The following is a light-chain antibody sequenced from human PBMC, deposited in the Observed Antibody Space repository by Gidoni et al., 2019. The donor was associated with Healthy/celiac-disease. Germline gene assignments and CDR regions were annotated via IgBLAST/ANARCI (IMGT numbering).Light chain of an antibody. CDR1: QSVSSSY. V-gene: IGKV3-20*01. CDR2: GAS. Sequence: NVLTQSPGTLCLSLGERATISCRASQSVSSSYLAWYQQKPGQAPSLIIDGASSRAAGIPDGFSGSGSGTDFTLTISRLEPKDFAVYYCQQYGSSPIYTFGQGTKLEIK. CDR3: QQYGSSPIYT. J-gene: IGKJ2*01.